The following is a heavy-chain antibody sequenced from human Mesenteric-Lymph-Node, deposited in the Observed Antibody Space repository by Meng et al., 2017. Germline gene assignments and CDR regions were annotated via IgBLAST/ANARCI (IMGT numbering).Heavy chain of an antibody. CDR2: ISSSSSYI. D-gene: IGHD2-2*01. CDR3: ARDPGGEAAIGL. J-gene: IGHJ2*01. V-gene: IGHV3-21*01. CDR1: GFTFSSYS. Sequence: EVQLVESGGGLVKPGGSLRLSCADSGFTFSSYSMNWVRQAPGKGLEWVSSISSSSSYIYYADSVKGRFTISRDNAKNSLYLQMNSLRAEDTALYYCARDPGGEAAIGLWGRGTLVTVSS.